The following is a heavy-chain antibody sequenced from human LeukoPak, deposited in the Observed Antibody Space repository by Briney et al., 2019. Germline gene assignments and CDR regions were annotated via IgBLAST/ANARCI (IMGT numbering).Heavy chain of an antibody. CDR2: IYITGST. Sequence: KPSETLSLTCTVSGVPISSYYWTWIRQPPGKGLEWIGDIYITGSTNYNPYLKRRVTMSVDTSKNQFSLRLSSVTAADTAVYYCARVRIGETSYDASDVWGLGTMVTVSS. J-gene: IGHJ3*01. CDR3: ARVRIGETSYDASDV. CDR1: GVPISSYY. V-gene: IGHV4-59*13. D-gene: IGHD1-26*01.